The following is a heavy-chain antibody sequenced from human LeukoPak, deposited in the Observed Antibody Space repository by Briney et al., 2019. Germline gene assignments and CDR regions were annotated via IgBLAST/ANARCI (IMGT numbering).Heavy chain of an antibody. J-gene: IGHJ6*03. CDR1: GGSISSSSYY. Sequence: PSETLSLTCTDSGGSISSSSYYWGWIRQPPGKGLEWIGRIYTSGSTNYNPSLKSRVTMSVDTSKNQFSLKLSSVTAADTAVYYCAREVVVVPVNYYYMDVWGKGTTVTVSS. CDR3: AREVVVVPVNYYYMDV. CDR2: IYTSGST. D-gene: IGHD2-2*01. V-gene: IGHV4-39*07.